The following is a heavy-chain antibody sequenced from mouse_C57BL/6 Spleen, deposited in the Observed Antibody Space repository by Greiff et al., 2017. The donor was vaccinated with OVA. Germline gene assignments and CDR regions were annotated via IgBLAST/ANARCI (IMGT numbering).Heavy chain of an antibody. J-gene: IGHJ2*01. CDR3: ARSSSGWKYFDY. CDR1: GYTFTSYG. V-gene: IGHV1-81*01. D-gene: IGHD3-2*02. Sequence: QVQLQQSGAELARPGASVKLSCKASGYTFTSYGISWVKQRTGQGLEWIGEIYPRSGNTYYNEKFKGKATLTADKSSSTAYMELRSLTSEDSAVYFCARSSSGWKYFDYWGQGTTLTVSS. CDR2: IYPRSGNT.